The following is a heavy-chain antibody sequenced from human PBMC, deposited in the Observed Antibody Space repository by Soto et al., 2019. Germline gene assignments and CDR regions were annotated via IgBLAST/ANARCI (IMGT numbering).Heavy chain of an antibody. J-gene: IGHJ4*02. CDR3: ARHGWLRIHFDY. CDR2: INHSGST. CDR1: GGSFSGYY. D-gene: IGHD5-12*01. Sequence: SETLSLTCAVYGGSFSGYYWSWLRQPPGKGLEWIGEINHSGSTNYNPSLKSRVTISPDTSKNQFSLKLSSVTAADTAVYYCARHGWLRIHFDYWGQGTLVTVSS. V-gene: IGHV4-34*01.